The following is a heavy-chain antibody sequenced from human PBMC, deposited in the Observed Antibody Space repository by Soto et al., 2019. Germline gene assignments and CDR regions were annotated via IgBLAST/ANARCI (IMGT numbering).Heavy chain of an antibody. J-gene: IGHJ4*02. Sequence: QVQLVQSGAEVKKPGDSVKVSCSASGYTFTHFYITWVRQAPGQGLEWMGAISPHNFNTNFAQKFQGRVTLTTDTITCTAYMELRSLRSDDTALYYCARDEGGYDILTGYYKAHHFDYWGQGVLVTVSS. CDR1: GYTFTHFY. CDR3: ARDEGGYDILTGYYKAHHFDY. D-gene: IGHD3-9*01. CDR2: ISPHNFNT. V-gene: IGHV1-18*01.